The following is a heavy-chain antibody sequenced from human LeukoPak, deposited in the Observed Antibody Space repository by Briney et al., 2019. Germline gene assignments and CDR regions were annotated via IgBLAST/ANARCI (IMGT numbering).Heavy chain of an antibody. Sequence: GVPLTLPCTASRLSLSNYGVHGLPHCPDKGLECLPVINYDGSNRYYGDSVKGRFTISKDSSENTLYLQMNRLRADDTAIYYCARWGGTRQFYFDYWGQGTLATVSS. D-gene: IGHD3-16*01. V-gene: IGHV3-33*01. CDR2: INYDGSNR. CDR1: RLSLSNYG. J-gene: IGHJ4*02. CDR3: ARWGGTRQFYFDY.